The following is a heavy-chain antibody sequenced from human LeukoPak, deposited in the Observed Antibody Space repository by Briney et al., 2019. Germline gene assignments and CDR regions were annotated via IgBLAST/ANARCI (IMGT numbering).Heavy chain of an antibody. CDR3: AKGSGYDTDFDY. J-gene: IGHJ4*02. V-gene: IGHV3-23*01. CDR1: GFTFSTYV. D-gene: IGHD5-12*01. Sequence: GGSLRLSCAASGFTFSTYVMSWVRQAPGKGLEWVSGISGSGDNTYYADSVKGRFTISSDNSKNTLYLQMNSLRAEDTAVYYCAKGSGYDTDFDYWGQGTLVSVSS. CDR2: ISGSGDNT.